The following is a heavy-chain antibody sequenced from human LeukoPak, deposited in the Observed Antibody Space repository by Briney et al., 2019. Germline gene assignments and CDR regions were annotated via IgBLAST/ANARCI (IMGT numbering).Heavy chain of an antibody. CDR1: GGSISSSSHY. V-gene: IGHV4-39*01. D-gene: IGHD5-12*01. CDR2: IYYSGSS. Sequence: PSETLSLTCAVSGGSISSSSHYWGWIRQAPGKRLECIVTIYYSGSSYYNPSLKSRVTMSVDTSKNQFSLRLSSVTAADTAVYYCARLPAITTYYYYYMDVWGQGTRVTVSS. J-gene: IGHJ6*03. CDR3: ARLPAITTYYYYYMDV.